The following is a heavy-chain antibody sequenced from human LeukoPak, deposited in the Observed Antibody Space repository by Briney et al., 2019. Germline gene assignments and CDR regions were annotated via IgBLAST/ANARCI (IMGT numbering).Heavy chain of an antibody. CDR1: GGSISSYY. D-gene: IGHD6-13*01. CDR3: ARGRIAAARDYYYYYMDV. V-gene: IGHV4-4*07. CDR2: IYTSGST. Sequence: PSETLSLTCTVSGGSISSYYWSWIRQPAGKGLEWIGRIYTSGSTNYNPSLKSRVTMSVDTSKNQFSLKLSSVTAADTAVYYCARGRIAAARDYYYYYMDVWGKGTTVTVSS. J-gene: IGHJ6*03.